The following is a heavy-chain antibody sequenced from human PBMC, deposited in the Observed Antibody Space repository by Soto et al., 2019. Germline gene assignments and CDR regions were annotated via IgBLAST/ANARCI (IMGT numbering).Heavy chain of an antibody. D-gene: IGHD2-15*01. CDR1: GASISNVGHF. CDR2: IYDRGAT. Sequence: SETVYRTCTVSGASISNVGHFWSWIRQHPEKGLEWIGYIYDRGATFYSPSLKSRATMSVDTSQNQFSLKLTSVTAADTAVYYCATNLLHGGKRGLDYWGQGTLVNVSS. V-gene: IGHV4-31*03. CDR3: ATNLLHGGKRGLDY. J-gene: IGHJ4*02.